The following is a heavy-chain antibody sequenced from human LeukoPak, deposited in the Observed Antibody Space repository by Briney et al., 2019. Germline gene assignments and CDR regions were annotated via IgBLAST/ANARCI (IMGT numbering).Heavy chain of an antibody. J-gene: IGHJ6*03. Sequence: ASVKVSCKVSGYTLTELSMHWVRQAPGKGLEWRGGFDPEDGETIYAQKFQGRVTMTEDTSTDTAYMELSSLRSEDTAVYYCARVRGGWNYMDVWGKGTTVTVSS. CDR2: FDPEDGET. CDR1: GYTLTELS. V-gene: IGHV1-24*01. D-gene: IGHD1-26*01. CDR3: ARVRGGWNYMDV.